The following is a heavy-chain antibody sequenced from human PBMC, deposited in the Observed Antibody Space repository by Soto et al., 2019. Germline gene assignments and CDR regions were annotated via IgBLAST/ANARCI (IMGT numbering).Heavy chain of an antibody. D-gene: IGHD3-10*01. CDR2: ISRSGANI. J-gene: IGHJ4*02. CDR1: GFNFSDYY. CDR3: ARGINRSGAY. Sequence: GVSLRLSCEGSGFNFSDYYMVWFRQAPVKGLEWVSSISRSGANIHYADSVKGRFTISRDNARNSLYLQMNSLRAEDTARYFCARGINRSGAYWGQGTQVTVSS. V-gene: IGHV3-11*01.